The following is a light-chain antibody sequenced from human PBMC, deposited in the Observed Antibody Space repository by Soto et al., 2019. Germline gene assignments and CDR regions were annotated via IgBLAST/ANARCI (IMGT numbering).Light chain of an antibody. V-gene: IGKV1-39*01. CDR1: QSISSY. Sequence: DIQMTQSPSSLSASVGDRVTITCRASQSISSYLNWYQQKPGKAPKLLIYAASSLQSGVPSRFSGSGSGTDFTLTISSLQPEDFATYYCQQSYSTPPITFGQGHEWRL. J-gene: IGKJ5*01. CDR3: QQSYSTPPIT. CDR2: AAS.